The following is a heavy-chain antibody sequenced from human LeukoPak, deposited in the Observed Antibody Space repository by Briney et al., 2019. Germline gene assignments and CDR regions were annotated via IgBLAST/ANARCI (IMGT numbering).Heavy chain of an antibody. CDR3: ARDQVAARRFYYYGMDV. Sequence: PGGSLRLSCAASGFTFSSYAMSWVRQAPGKGLEWVSYISSSGSTIYYADSVKGRFTISRDNAKNSLYLQMNSLRAEDTAVYYCARDQVAARRFYYYGMDVWGQGTTVTVSS. V-gene: IGHV3-48*04. CDR2: ISSSGSTI. CDR1: GFTFSSYA. D-gene: IGHD6-6*01. J-gene: IGHJ6*02.